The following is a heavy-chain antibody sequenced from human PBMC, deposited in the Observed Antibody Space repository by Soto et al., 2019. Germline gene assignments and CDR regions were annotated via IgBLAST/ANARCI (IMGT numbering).Heavy chain of an antibody. V-gene: IGHV3-23*01. Sequence: GGSLRLSCAASGFTFSSYAMSWVRQAPGKGLEWVSAISGSGGSTYYADSVKGRFTISRDNSKNTLYLQMNSLRAEDTAVYYCAKGQGSHTMIVVVPSFGYYYGMDVWGQGTTVTVSS. J-gene: IGHJ6*02. D-gene: IGHD3-22*01. CDR1: GFTFSSYA. CDR2: ISGSGGST. CDR3: AKGQGSHTMIVVVPSFGYYYGMDV.